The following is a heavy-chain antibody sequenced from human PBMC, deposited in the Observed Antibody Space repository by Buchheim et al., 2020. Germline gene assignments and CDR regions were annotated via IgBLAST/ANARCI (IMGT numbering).Heavy chain of an antibody. Sequence: EVQLVESGGGLVQPGGSLRLSCAASGFTFSSYWMSWVRQAPGKGLEWVANIKQDGSEKYYVDSVKGRLTISRNKAKNSTYRQMNSLRAEDTAVYYCARVIVVVTAIDYWGQGTL. J-gene: IGHJ4*02. V-gene: IGHV3-7*01. D-gene: IGHD2-21*02. CDR2: IKQDGSEK. CDR1: GFTFSSYW. CDR3: ARVIVVVTAIDY.